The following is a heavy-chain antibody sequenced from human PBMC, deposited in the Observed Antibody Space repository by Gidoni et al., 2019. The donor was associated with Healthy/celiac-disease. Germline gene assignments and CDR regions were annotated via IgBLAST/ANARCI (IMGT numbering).Heavy chain of an antibody. CDR1: GGSFSGYY. J-gene: IGHJ6*04. Sequence: QVQLQQWGAGLLKPSETLSLSCAVYGGSFSGYYWSWIRQPPGKGLEWIGEINHSGSTNYNPSLKSRVTISVDTSKNQFSLKLSSVTAADTAVYYCARVSMVPAASRYYYYGMDVWGKGTTVTVSS. D-gene: IGHD2-2*01. CDR3: ARVSMVPAASRYYYYGMDV. V-gene: IGHV4-34*01. CDR2: INHSGST.